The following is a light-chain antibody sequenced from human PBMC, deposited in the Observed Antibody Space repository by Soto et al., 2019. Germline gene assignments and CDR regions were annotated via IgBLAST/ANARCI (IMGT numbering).Light chain of an antibody. CDR1: SXXXGGYXX. V-gene: IGLV2-11*01. CDR2: DVS. Sequence: QSVLTQPRSVSGSPGQSVTISCTGTSXXXGGYXXXXXXXXXXXXXXXXMIYDVSKRPSGVPDRFSGSKSGNTASLTISGLQAEDEADYYCCSYAGSYTFVVFGGGTQLTVL. CDR3: CSYAGSYTFVV. J-gene: IGLJ2*01.